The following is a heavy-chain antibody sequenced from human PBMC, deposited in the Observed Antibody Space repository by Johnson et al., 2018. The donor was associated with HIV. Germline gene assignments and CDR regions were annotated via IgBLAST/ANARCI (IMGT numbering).Heavy chain of an antibody. V-gene: IGHV3-66*02. Sequence: VQLVESGGGLVQPGGSLRLSCAASGFTVSSNYMRWVRQAPGKGLEWVSVINTGGGTYYADSVKGRFTMSSDNSKNTLYLQMNSLRAKDTAVYYCARECSGGSCYPLDHDAFDIWGQGTMVTVSS. D-gene: IGHD2-15*01. CDR3: ARECSGGSCYPLDHDAFDI. J-gene: IGHJ3*02. CDR1: GFTVSSNY. CDR2: INTGGGT.